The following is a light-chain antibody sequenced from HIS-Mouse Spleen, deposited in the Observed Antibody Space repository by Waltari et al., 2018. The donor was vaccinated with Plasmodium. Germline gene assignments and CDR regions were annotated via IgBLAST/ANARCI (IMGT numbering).Light chain of an antibody. Sequence: EIVLTQSPGTLSLSPGERATLSCRASQSVSSSYLAWYQQKPGQAPRLLIYGASSRATVIPDRFSGSVTGTDFTLTISRLEPEELAVYYGQQYCSSPYTFSQGTKLEIK. J-gene: IGKJ2*01. CDR1: QSVSSSY. CDR3: QQYCSSPYT. CDR2: GAS. V-gene: IGKV3-20*01.